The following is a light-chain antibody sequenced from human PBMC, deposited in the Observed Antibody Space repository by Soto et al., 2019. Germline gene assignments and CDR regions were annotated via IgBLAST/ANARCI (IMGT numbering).Light chain of an antibody. CDR3: QQRTVWPPVT. CDR2: GAF. V-gene: IGKV3-11*01. Sequence: EIVLKQSPATLSLSPEERATLSCRASPSVTNFLAWYQQKPGQAPRLLIYGAFNRATGIPARFSGSGSGTGFTLTICSLEPEDSAVYYCQQRTVWPPVTFGQGTRLEIK. CDR1: PSVTNF. J-gene: IGKJ5*01.